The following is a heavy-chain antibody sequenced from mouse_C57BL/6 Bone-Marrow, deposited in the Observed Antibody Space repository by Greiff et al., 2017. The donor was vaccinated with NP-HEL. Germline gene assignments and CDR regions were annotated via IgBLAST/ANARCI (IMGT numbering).Heavy chain of an antibody. J-gene: IGHJ2*01. CDR2: ISYDGSN. Sequence: EVKVEESGPGLVKPSQSLSLTCSVTGYSITSGYYWNWIRQFPGNKLEWMGYISYDGSNNYNPSLKNRISITRDTSKNQFFLKLNSVTTEDTATYYCARDFLYDGDYWGQGTTLTVSS. V-gene: IGHV3-6*01. D-gene: IGHD2-3*01. CDR1: GYSITSGYY. CDR3: ARDFLYDGDY.